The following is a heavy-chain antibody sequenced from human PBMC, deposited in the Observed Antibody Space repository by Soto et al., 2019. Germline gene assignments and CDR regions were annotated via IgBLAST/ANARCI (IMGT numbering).Heavy chain of an antibody. D-gene: IGHD2-21*01. CDR1: GGTFSSYA. J-gene: IGHJ5*02. V-gene: IGHV1-69*01. CDR2: IIPIFGTA. Sequence: QVQLVQSGAEVKKPGSSVKVSCKASGGTFSSYAISWVRQAPGQGLEWMGGIIPIFGTANYAQKFQGRVRITADESKSTASMELGSLRLGDADVYYCARDLYSVSDFGSFDPWGQGTLVTVSS. CDR3: ARDLYSVSDFGSFDP.